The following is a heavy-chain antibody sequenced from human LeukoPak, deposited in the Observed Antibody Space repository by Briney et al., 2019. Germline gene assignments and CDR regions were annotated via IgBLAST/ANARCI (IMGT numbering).Heavy chain of an antibody. V-gene: IGHV1-2*02. CDR3: AIRSGGSCYWSPWCAFDI. J-gene: IGHJ3*02. Sequence: ASVKVSCRASGYTFTGYYMHWVRQAPGQGLEWMGWINPNSGGTNYAQKFQGRVTMTRDTSISTAYMELSRLRSDDTAVYYCAIRSGGSCYWSPWCAFDIWGQGTMVTVSS. CDR2: INPNSGGT. D-gene: IGHD2-15*01. CDR1: GYTFTGYY.